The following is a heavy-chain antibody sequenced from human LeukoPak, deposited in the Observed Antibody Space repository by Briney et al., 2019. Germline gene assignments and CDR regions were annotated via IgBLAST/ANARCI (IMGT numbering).Heavy chain of an antibody. CDR3: VTYYYGSSAPKRNY. J-gene: IGHJ4*02. V-gene: IGHV4-34*01. CDR2: ISHSGST. D-gene: IGHD3-22*01. CDR1: GGSFSDYF. Sequence: SGTLSLTCAVYGGSFSDYFWSWIRQPPGKGLEWIGEISHSGSTTYNPSLRSRVTISGDTSKKQFSLKLSSVTAADTAVYYCVTYYYGSSAPKRNYWGQGILVTVSS.